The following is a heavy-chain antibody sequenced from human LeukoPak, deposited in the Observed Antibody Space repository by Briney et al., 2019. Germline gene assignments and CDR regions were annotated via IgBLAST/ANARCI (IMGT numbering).Heavy chain of an antibody. D-gene: IGHD5-18*01. CDR2: IYYSGST. CDR1: GGSISSYY. V-gene: IGHV4-59*01. Sequence: SETLSLTCTVSGGSISSYYWSWIRQPPGKGLEWIGYIYYSGSTNYNPSLKSRVTISVDASKNQFSLKLSSVTAADTAVYYCARVENTAMVYYWGQGTLVTVFS. J-gene: IGHJ4*02. CDR3: ARVENTAMVYY.